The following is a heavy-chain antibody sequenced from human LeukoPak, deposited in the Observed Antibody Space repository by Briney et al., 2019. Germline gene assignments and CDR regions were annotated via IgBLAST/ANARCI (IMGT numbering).Heavy chain of an antibody. J-gene: IGHJ4*02. CDR2: IKQDGSEK. CDR3: ARFSGSYGFDY. D-gene: IGHD1-26*01. Sequence: GGSLRLSCAAFGFTFSSYWMSWDRQAPGKGLEWVANIKQDGSEKYYVDSVKGRFTISRDNAKNSLYLQMNGLRAEDTAVYYCARFSGSYGFDYWGQGTLVTVSS. CDR1: GFTFSSYW. V-gene: IGHV3-7*01.